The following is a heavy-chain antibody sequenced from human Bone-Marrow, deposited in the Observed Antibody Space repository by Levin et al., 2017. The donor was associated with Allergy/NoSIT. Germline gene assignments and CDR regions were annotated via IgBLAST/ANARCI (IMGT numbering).Heavy chain of an antibody. V-gene: IGHV3-23*01. J-gene: IGHJ4*02. CDR3: AKDRGDSGYDGHFEPMPADY. CDR2: ISGSGGST. CDR1: GFTFSSYA. Sequence: PGGSLRLSCAASGFTFSSYAMSWVRQAPGKGLEWVSAISGSGGSTYYADSVKGRFTISRDNSKNTLYLQMNSLRAEDTAVYYCAKDRGDSGYDGHFEPMPADYWGQGTLVTVSS. D-gene: IGHD5-12*01.